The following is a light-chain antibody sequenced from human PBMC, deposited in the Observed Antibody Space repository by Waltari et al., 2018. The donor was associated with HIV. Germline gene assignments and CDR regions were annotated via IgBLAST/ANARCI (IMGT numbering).Light chain of an antibody. CDR1: SSNIGSNI. J-gene: IGLJ3*02. V-gene: IGLV1-44*01. CDR2: RNN. Sequence: QSVLTQPPSASGTPGQRVTISCSGSSSNIGSNIVNWYQQLPGTAPKLLIYRNNQRPSGVPVRFSGAKSGTSASLAISGLQSEDDADYYCAAWDDSLNGAVFGGGTKLTVL. CDR3: AAWDDSLNGAV.